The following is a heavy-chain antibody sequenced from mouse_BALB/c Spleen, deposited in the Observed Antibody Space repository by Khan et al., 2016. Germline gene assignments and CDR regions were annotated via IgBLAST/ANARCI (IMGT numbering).Heavy chain of an antibody. Sequence: VELQESGAELAKPGASVKMSCKASGYTFTSCWMHWVKQRPGQGLEWIGYINPSTGYTEYNQKFKDKATLTADKSSSTAYMQLSSLTSEDSAVYYCARWAYYGNYLFAYWGQGTLVTVSA. D-gene: IGHD2-10*01. V-gene: IGHV1-7*01. J-gene: IGHJ3*01. CDR1: GYTFTSCW. CDR3: ARWAYYGNYLFAY. CDR2: INPSTGYT.